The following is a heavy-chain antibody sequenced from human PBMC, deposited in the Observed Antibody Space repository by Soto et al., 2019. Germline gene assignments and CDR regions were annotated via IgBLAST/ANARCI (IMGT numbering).Heavy chain of an antibody. V-gene: IGHV3-33*01. D-gene: IGHD2-15*01. CDR1: GFTFSSYG. Sequence: QVQLVESGGGVVQPGRSLRLSCAASGFTFSSYGMHWVRQAPGKGLEWVAVIWYDGSNKYYADSVKGRFTISRDNSQNTLYLQMTSLRAEDTAVYYCARDGYCSGGSCYSVPVFDYGGQGTLVTVSS. CDR2: IWYDGSNK. CDR3: ARDGYCSGGSCYSVPVFDY. J-gene: IGHJ4*02.